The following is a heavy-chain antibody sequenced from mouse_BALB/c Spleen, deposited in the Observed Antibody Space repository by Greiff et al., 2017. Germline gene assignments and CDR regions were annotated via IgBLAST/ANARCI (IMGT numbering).Heavy chain of an antibody. CDR3: VRDQVFAY. J-gene: IGHJ3*01. D-gene: IGHD3-2*02. CDR1: GFSLTSYD. CDR2: IWTGGGT. Sequence: VQLQQSGPGLVAPSQSLSITCTVSGFSLTSYDISWIRQPPGKGLEWLGVIWTGGGTNYNSAFMSRLSISKDNSKSQVFLKMNSLQTDDTAIYYCVRDQVFAYWGQGTLVTVSA. V-gene: IGHV2-9-2*01.